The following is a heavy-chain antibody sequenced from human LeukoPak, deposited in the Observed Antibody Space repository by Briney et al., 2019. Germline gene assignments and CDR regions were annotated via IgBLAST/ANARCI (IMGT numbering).Heavy chain of an antibody. D-gene: IGHD1-26*01. CDR1: GFTFNSYW. V-gene: IGHV3-7*01. CDR2: IKRDGSEK. Sequence: HPGGSLRLSCAASGFTFNSYWMNWVRQAPGKGLEWVANIKRDGSEKYYVDSVKGRFTISRDNAKNSLDLQMNSLRAEDTAVYYCARDLVQTPWDLVGATPGYWGQGTLVTVSS. J-gene: IGHJ4*02. CDR3: ARDLVQTPWDLVGATPGY.